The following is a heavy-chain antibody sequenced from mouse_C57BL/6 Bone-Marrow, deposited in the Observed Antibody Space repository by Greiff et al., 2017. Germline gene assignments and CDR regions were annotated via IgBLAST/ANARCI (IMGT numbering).Heavy chain of an antibody. Sequence: DVKLVESGGDLVKPGGSLKLSCAASGFTFSSYGMSWVRQTPDKRLEWVATISSGGSYTYYPDSVKGRFTISRDNAKNTLYLQMSSLKSEDTAMXYCARQDYYGSGYWGQGTTLTVSS. CDR2: ISSGGSYT. CDR1: GFTFSSYG. D-gene: IGHD1-1*01. V-gene: IGHV5-6*02. J-gene: IGHJ2*01. CDR3: ARQDYYGSGY.